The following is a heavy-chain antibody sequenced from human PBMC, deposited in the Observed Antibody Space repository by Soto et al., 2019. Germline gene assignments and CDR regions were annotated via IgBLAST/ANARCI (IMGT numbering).Heavy chain of an antibody. CDR1: GGTFSSYT. V-gene: IGHV1-69*02. Sequence: QVQLVQSGAEVKKPGSSVKVSCKASGGTFSSYTISWVRQAPGQGLEWMGRIIPILGIANYAQKFQGRVTITAHKASSTPYMGLSSLRSEDTAVYYCASRIAVACTVDYWGQGTLVTVAS. D-gene: IGHD6-19*01. J-gene: IGHJ4*02. CDR2: IIPILGIA. CDR3: ASRIAVACTVDY.